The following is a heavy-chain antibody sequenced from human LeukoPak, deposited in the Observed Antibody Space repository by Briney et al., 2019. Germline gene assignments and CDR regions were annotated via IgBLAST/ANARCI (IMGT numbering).Heavy chain of an antibody. Sequence: GGSLRLSCAASGFTFSSYSMNWVRQAPGKGLEWVSSISSSSSYIYYADSVKGRFTISRDNAKNSLYLQMNSLRAEDTALYYCARDSSGRDGYNYDFDYWGQGTLVTVSS. CDR2: ISSSSSYI. D-gene: IGHD5-24*01. V-gene: IGHV3-21*01. CDR1: GFTFSSYS. J-gene: IGHJ4*02. CDR3: ARDSSGRDGYNYDFDY.